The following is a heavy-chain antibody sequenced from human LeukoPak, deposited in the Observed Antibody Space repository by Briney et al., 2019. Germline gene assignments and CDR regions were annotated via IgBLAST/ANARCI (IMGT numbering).Heavy chain of an antibody. J-gene: IGHJ6*02. CDR1: GESLSAYY. CDR2: INPSGST. V-gene: IGHV4-34*01. Sequence: PSETLSLTCAVYGESLSAYYWSWIRQSPGEGLEWIGEINPSGSTNYNPSLKSRVTISVDTSKNQFSLKLSSVTAADTAVYYCARGRGLWGQGTTVTVSS. CDR3: ARGRGL.